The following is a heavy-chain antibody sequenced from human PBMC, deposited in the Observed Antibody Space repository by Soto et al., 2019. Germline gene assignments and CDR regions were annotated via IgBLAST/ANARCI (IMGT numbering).Heavy chain of an antibody. Sequence: QVQLVESGGGVVQPGRSLRLSCAASGFSFSSYGMHWVRQAPGKGLEWVAVISYDVTNKYYADSVKGRFTISRDNSKNTLYLQMNSLRAEDTAVYYCAKDLRIAVAGTYYFDSWGQGTLVTVSS. J-gene: IGHJ4*02. CDR2: ISYDVTNK. CDR3: AKDLRIAVAGTYYFDS. V-gene: IGHV3-30*18. CDR1: GFSFSSYG. D-gene: IGHD6-19*01.